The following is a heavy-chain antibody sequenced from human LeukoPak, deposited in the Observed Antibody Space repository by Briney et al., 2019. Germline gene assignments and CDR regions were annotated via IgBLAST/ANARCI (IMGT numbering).Heavy chain of an antibody. V-gene: IGHV3-30-3*01. D-gene: IGHD3-10*01. Sequence: PGGSLRLSCAASGFTFSSYAMHWVRQAPGKGLEWVAVISYDGSNKYYADSVKGRFTISRDNSKNTLYLQMNSLRAEDTAVYYCASPYGSGSYYHYWGQGTLVTVSS. CDR3: ASPYGSGSYYHY. J-gene: IGHJ4*02. CDR1: GFTFSSYA. CDR2: ISYDGSNK.